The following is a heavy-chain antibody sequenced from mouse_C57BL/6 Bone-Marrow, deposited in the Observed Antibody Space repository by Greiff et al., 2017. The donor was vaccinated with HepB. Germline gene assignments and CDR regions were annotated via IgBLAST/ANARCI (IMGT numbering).Heavy chain of an antibody. CDR1: GYSITSGYY. CDR3: ANYYGSRGNY. J-gene: IGHJ2*01. D-gene: IGHD1-1*01. V-gene: IGHV3-6*01. Sequence: VQLKESGPGLVKPSQSLSLTCSVTGYSITSGYYWNWIRQFPGNKLEWMGYISYDGSNNYNPSLKNRISITRDTSKNQFFLKLNSVTTEDTATYYCANYYGSRGNYWGQGTTLTVSS. CDR2: ISYDGSN.